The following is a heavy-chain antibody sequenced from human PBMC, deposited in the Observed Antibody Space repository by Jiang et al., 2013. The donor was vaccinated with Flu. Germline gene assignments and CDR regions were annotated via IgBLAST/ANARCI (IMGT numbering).Heavy chain of an antibody. J-gene: IGHJ5*02. V-gene: IGHV1-69*04. Sequence: ASGGTFSSYAISWVRQAPGQGLEWMGRIIPILGIANYAQKFQGRVTITADKSTSTAYMELSSLRSEDTAVYYCAREAGSWFDPWGQGTLVTVSS. D-gene: IGHD3-10*01. CDR2: IIPILGIA. CDR3: AREAGSWFDP. CDR1: GGTFSSYA.